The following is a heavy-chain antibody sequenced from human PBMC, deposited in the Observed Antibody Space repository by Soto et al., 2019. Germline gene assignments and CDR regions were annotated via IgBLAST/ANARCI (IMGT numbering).Heavy chain of an antibody. CDR1: GFTFSSYA. V-gene: IGHV3-23*01. CDR3: AKDQRSFGVVVTNHWFDP. D-gene: IGHD3-3*01. J-gene: IGHJ5*02. CDR2: ISGSGGST. Sequence: EVQLLESGGGLVQPGGSLRLSCAASGFTFSSYAMSWVRQAPGKGLEWVSAISGSGGSTYYADSVKGRFTISRDNSKNTLYLKMNSNRTEDTAVYYCAKDQRSFGVVVTNHWFDPWGQGTLVTAS.